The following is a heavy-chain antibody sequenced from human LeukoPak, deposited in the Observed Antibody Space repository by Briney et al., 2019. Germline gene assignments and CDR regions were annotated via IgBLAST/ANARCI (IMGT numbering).Heavy chain of an antibody. CDR2: INHSGST. D-gene: IGHD4-23*01. CDR3: ARTQRGYGGNSVARGFDY. Sequence: PSETLSPTCAVYGGSFSGCYWSWIRQPPGKGLEWIGEINHSGSTNYNPSLKSRVTISVDTSKNQFSLKLSSVTAADTAVYYCARTQRGYGGNSVARGFDYWGQGTLVTVSS. CDR1: GGSFSGCY. V-gene: IGHV4-34*01. J-gene: IGHJ4*02.